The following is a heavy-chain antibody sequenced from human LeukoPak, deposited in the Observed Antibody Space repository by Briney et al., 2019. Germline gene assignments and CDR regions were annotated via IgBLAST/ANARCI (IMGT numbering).Heavy chain of an antibody. V-gene: IGHV3-74*01. Sequence: GGSLRLSCAASGFTFSSYWMHWVRQAPGKGLVWVSRINSDGSSTSYADSVKGRFTISRDNAKNTLYLQMNSLRAEDTAVYYCASRSTGSGYDILTGYFYWGQGTLVTVSS. CDR2: INSDGSST. D-gene: IGHD3-9*01. CDR3: ASRSTGSGYDILTGYFY. J-gene: IGHJ4*02. CDR1: GFTFSSYW.